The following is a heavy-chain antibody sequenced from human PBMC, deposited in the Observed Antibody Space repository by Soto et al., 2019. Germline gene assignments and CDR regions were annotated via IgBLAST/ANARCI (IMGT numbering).Heavy chain of an antibody. CDR2: IYYSGST. D-gene: IGHD6-13*01. V-gene: IGHV4-30-4*01. J-gene: IGHJ5*02. CDR1: GGSISSGDYY. Sequence: PSETLSLTCTVSGGSISSGDYYWSWIRQPPGKGLEWIGYIYYSGSTYYNPSLKSRVTISVDTSKNQFSLKLSSVTAADTAVYYCDTGGTAAGNWFDPWGQGTLVTVSS. CDR3: DTGGTAAGNWFDP.